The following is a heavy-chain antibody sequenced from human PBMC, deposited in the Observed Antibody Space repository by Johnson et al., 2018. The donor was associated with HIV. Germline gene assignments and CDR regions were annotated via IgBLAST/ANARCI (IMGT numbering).Heavy chain of an antibody. CDR2: ISYDGSNK. J-gene: IGHJ3*02. D-gene: IGHD3-22*01. Sequence: VQLVESGGGVVQPGRSLRLSCAASGFTFSSYAMHWVRQAPGKGLEWVAVISYDGSNKYYAESVKGRFTISRDNSKNTLYLQMNSLRAEDTAVYYCARERSITMIVVVIHDAFDIWGQGTMVTVSS. CDR1: GFTFSSYA. CDR3: ARERSITMIVVVIHDAFDI. V-gene: IGHV3-30-3*01.